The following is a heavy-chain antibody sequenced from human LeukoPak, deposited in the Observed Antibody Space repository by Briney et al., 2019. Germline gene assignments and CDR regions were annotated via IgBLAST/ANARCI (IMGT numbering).Heavy chain of an antibody. J-gene: IGHJ4*02. CDR1: GYTFTSYY. D-gene: IGHD3-9*01. CDR2: INPSGGST. V-gene: IGHV1-46*01. Sequence: ASVKVSCKASGYTFTSYYMHWVRQAPGQGLEWMGIINPSGGSTSYAQKFQGRVTMPRDTSTSTVYMELSSLRSEDTAVYYCARDNAADYDILTGYYSRESEYYFDYWGQGTLVTVSS. CDR3: ARDNAADYDILTGYYSRESEYYFDY.